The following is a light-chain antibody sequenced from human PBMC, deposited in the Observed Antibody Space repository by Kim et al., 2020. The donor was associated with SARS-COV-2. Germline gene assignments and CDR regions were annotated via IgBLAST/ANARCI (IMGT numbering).Light chain of an antibody. CDR1: RGSVDDSY. J-gene: IGLJ2*01. CDR3: QSYNRDNVI. V-gene: IGLV6-57*03. Sequence: AVTLAGPRSRGSVDDSYGQGYQQRPGGVPTTVIYEDDQRPSGVSDRFSGSIDNSSNSASLTISGLRTEDEADYYCQSYNRDNVIFGGGTQLTVL. CDR2: EDD.